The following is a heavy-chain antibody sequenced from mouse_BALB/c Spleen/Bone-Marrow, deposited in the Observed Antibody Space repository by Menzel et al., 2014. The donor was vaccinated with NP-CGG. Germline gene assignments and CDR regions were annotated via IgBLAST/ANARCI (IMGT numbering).Heavy chain of an antibody. CDR2: IFPGDSTT. CDR1: GNTFTSYD. V-gene: IGHV1-85*01. CDR3: VRSRLRDWYFDV. D-gene: IGHD1-2*01. Sequence: QVQLQQSGVELVKPGASVKLSCKASGNTFTSYDINWVRQRPEQGLEGIGWIFPGDSTTKYNEKFKGKATLSTDKSSSTVHMQLSRLTSEDSAAYFCVRSRLRDWYFDVWGAGTTVTISS. J-gene: IGHJ1*01.